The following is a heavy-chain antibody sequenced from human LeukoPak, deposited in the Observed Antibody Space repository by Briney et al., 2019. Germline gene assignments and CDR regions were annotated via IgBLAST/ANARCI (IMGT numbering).Heavy chain of an antibody. V-gene: IGHV3-30*02. CDR3: ARSSGKEIAAKGVADPGDAFDI. J-gene: IGHJ3*02. CDR2: IRYDGSNK. Sequence: GGSLRLSCAATGFSFSNYGMQWVRQAPGKGLEWVAFIRYDGSNKYYADSVKGRFTISRDNSKNTLYLQMNRLRAEDTAVYYCARSSGKEIAAKGVADPGDAFDIWGQGTMVTVSS. D-gene: IGHD3-10*01. CDR1: GFSFSNYG.